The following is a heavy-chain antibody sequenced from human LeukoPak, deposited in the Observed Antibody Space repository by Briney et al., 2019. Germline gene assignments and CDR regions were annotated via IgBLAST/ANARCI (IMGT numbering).Heavy chain of an antibody. CDR3: ARFSGSGSGFDP. D-gene: IGHD6-19*01. J-gene: IGHJ5*02. Sequence: SETLSLTCTVSGGSVSSGSYYWSWIRQPPGKGLEWIGYIYYSGSTNYNPSLKSRVTISVDTSKNQFSLKLSSVTAADTAVHYCARFSGSGSGFDPWGQGTLVTVSS. CDR2: IYYSGST. V-gene: IGHV4-61*01. CDR1: GGSVSSGSYY.